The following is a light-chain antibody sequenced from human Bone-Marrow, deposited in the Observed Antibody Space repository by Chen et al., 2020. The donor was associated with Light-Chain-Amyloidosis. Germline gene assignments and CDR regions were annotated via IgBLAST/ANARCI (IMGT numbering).Light chain of an antibody. Sequence: QSALTQPASVFGSPGQSITISCTGTSSDVDGYNYVSWYQQHPGKAPTLMIYDIRNRPSGVSNRFSGSKSGNTASLTSSGLQAEDEADYYCSSYTSRSTLDVFGTGTKVTVL. CDR1: SSDVDGYNY. V-gene: IGLV2-14*01. CDR2: DIR. J-gene: IGLJ1*01. CDR3: SSYTSRSTLDV.